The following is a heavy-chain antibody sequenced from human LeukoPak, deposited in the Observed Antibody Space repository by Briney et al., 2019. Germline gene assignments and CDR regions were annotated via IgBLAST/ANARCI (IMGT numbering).Heavy chain of an antibody. J-gene: IGHJ4*02. V-gene: IGHV3-23*01. D-gene: IGHD6-6*01. CDR1: GFTFSSYS. Sequence: GGSLRLSCAASGFTFSSYSMNWVRQAPGKGLEWVSAISGGGDGTYYVDSVKGRFTISRDNSKSTLYLQMNSLRADDTAVYHCAKEGRSSSRGGADYWGQGTLVTVSS. CDR2: ISGGGDGT. CDR3: AKEGRSSSRGGADY.